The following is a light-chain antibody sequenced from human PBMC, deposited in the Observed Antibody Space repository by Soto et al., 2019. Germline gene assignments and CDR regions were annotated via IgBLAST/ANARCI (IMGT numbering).Light chain of an antibody. V-gene: IGKV2-30*01. Sequence: DVVMTQSPLSLPVTLGQPASISCRSSQSLVYSDGNTYLNWFQQGPGQSPRRLIYKVSNRDSGVPDRFGGSGSGTDFTLKISRVEAEDVGVYYCMQGSHWPPTFGQGTRLEIK. J-gene: IGKJ5*01. CDR2: KVS. CDR3: MQGSHWPPT. CDR1: QSLVYSDGNTY.